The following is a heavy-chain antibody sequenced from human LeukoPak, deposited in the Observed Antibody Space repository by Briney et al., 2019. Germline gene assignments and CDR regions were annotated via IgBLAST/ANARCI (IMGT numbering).Heavy chain of an antibody. CDR1: GFTFSSYA. CDR2: ISYDGSNK. CDR3: AKGFDP. J-gene: IGHJ5*02. Sequence: GGSLRLSCAASGFTFSSYAMHWVRQAPGKGLEWVAVISYDGSNKYYADSVKGRFTISRDNSKNTLYLQMNSLRAEDTAVYYCAKGFDPWGQGTLVTVSS. V-gene: IGHV3-30-3*01.